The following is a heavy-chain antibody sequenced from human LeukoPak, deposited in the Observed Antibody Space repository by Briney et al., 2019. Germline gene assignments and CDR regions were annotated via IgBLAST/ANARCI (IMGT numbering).Heavy chain of an antibody. CDR1: GFTFGSYA. Sequence: GGSLRLSCAASGFTFGSYAISWVRQAPGKGLEWVSGISGSGGSTYYADSVKGRFTISRDNSKNTLYLQMNSLRAEDTAVYYCAKGPYISLSGDCFDPWGQGTLVTVSS. J-gene: IGHJ5*02. D-gene: IGHD7-27*01. CDR3: AKGPYISLSGDCFDP. V-gene: IGHV3-23*01. CDR2: ISGSGGST.